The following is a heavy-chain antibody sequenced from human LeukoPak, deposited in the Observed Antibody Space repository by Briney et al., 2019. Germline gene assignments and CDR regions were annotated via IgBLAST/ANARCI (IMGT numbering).Heavy chain of an antibody. CDR2: ISYDGSNK. J-gene: IGHJ6*02. CDR3: ARVGGDVLSGHRTGYYYAMDV. V-gene: IGHV3-30*09. CDR1: GFSFTIFA. Sequence: RRCRRLSCAASGFSFTIFATYWVSHAPDKGLEWVALISYDGSNKHYADSVKGRFAISRDNSTNTVYLQMYSPRAEDTAVYYCARVGGDVLSGHRTGYYYAMDVWGQGTTVTVSS. D-gene: IGHD3-3*01.